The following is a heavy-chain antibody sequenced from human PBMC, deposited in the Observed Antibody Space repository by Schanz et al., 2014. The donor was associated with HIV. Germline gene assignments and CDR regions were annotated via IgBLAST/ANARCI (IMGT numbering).Heavy chain of an antibody. V-gene: IGHV1-8*01. CDR1: GYTFINYD. Sequence: QVQLVQSGAEVKKPGASVKVSCKASGYTFINYDIHWVRQASGLGLEWMGWMNPSTGNSGYAQMFQVRVTMTRDTSISTAYMELRNLRSDDTAVYYCARDLRVVPAASDNWFDPWGQGTLVTVSS. D-gene: IGHD2-2*01. CDR3: ARDLRVVPAASDNWFDP. J-gene: IGHJ5*02. CDR2: MNPSTGNS.